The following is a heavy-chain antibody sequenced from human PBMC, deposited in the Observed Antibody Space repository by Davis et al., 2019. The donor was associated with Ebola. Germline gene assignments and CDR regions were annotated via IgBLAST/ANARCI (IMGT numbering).Heavy chain of an antibody. CDR3: AKDAGDIVLMVYARYYYYGMDV. CDR2: ISGSGGST. Sequence: GESLKISCAASGFTFSSYAMSWVRQAPGKGLEWVSAISGSGGSTYYADSVKGRFTISRDNSKNTLYLQMNSLRAEDTAVHYCAKDAGDIVLMVYARYYYYGMDVWGQGTTVTVSS. D-gene: IGHD2-8*01. CDR1: GFTFSSYA. V-gene: IGHV3-23*01. J-gene: IGHJ6*02.